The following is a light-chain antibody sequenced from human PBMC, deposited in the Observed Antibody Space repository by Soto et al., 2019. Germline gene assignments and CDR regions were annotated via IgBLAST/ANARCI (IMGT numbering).Light chain of an antibody. J-gene: IGKJ4*01. CDR2: GAS. CDR1: QSISSSS. V-gene: IGKV3-20*01. Sequence: EIVLTQSPGTLSLSPGERATLSCRASQSISSSSLAWYQQKPGQAPRLLIYGASTRATGIPDRFSGSGSATDFTLTISRLEPEDFAVYYCQQYGNSPSTFGGGTKVEIK. CDR3: QQYGNSPST.